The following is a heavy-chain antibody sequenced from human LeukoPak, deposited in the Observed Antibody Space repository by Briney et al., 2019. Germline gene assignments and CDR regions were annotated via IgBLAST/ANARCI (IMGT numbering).Heavy chain of an antibody. D-gene: IGHD2-2*01. Sequence: GGSLRLSCTTSGFTFGDYGMSWVRQAPGKGLEWVGFIRSKAYGGTTENAASVKGRFTISRDDSKSTAYLQWSSLKASDTAMYYCARLGYCSSTSCYDHDAFDIWGQGTMVTVSS. V-gene: IGHV3-49*04. CDR2: IRSKAYGGTT. CDR3: ARLGYCSSTSCYDHDAFDI. J-gene: IGHJ3*02. CDR1: GFTFGDYG.